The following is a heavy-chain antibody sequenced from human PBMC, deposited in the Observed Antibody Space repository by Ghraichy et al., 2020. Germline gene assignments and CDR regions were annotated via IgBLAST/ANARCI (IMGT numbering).Heavy chain of an antibody. V-gene: IGHV3-21*01. D-gene: IGHD2-2*01. J-gene: IGHJ6*02. Sequence: GGSLRLSCAASGFTFSSYSMNWVRQAPGKGLEWVSSISSSSSYIYYADSVKGRFTISRDNAKNSLYLQMNSLRAEDTAVYYCARDIVVVPAADYSLDYYYYYGMDVWGQGTTVTVSS. CDR1: GFTFSSYS. CDR2: ISSSSSYI. CDR3: ARDIVVVPAADYSLDYYYYYGMDV.